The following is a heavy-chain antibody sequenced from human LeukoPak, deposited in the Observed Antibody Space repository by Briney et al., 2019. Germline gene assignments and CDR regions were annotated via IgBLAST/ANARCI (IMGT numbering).Heavy chain of an antibody. D-gene: IGHD1-26*01. J-gene: IGHJ2*01. CDR1: GASLTY. CDR2: IYNHGRT. V-gene: IGHV4-59*01. Sequence: SETLSLTCTVSGASLTYWTWTRQPPGKGLEWIGVIYNHGRTEYNPSLKSRVTISFYTSANEVSLKLRSVTAADTAVYYCARGLAGAHSGAIYSDLWGRGTVVTVSS. CDR3: ARGLAGAHSGAIYSDL.